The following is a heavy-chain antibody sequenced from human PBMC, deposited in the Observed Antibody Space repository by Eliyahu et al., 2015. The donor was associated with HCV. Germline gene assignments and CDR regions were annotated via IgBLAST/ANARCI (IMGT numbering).Heavy chain of an antibody. CDR2: IYTSGST. V-gene: IGHV4-61*02. Sequence: QVQLQESGPGLVKPSQTLSLTCXVSGGSISSGSYYWSWIRQPAGKGLEWIGRIYTSGSTNYNPSLKSRVTISVDTSKNQFSLKLSSVTAADTAVYYCARDASDYGGKGSAFDIWGQGTMVTVSS. J-gene: IGHJ3*02. CDR3: ARDASDYGGKGSAFDI. D-gene: IGHD4-23*01. CDR1: GGSISSGSYY.